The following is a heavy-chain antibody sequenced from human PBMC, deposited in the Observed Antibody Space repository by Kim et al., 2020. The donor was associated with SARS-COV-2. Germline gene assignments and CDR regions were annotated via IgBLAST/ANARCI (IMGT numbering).Heavy chain of an antibody. CDR1: GFTFSSYA. J-gene: IGHJ4*02. D-gene: IGHD3-9*01. CDR2: ISGSGGST. Sequence: GGSLRLSCAASGFTFSSYAMSWVRQAPGKGLEWVSAISGSGGSTYYADSVKGRFTISRDNSKNTLYLQMNSLRAEDTAVYYCAKNGYSYDILTGYWNWGQGTLVTVSS. CDR3: AKNGYSYDILTGYWN. V-gene: IGHV3-23*01.